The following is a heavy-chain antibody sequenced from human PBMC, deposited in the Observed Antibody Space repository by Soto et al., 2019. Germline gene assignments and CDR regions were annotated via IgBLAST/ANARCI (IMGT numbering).Heavy chain of an antibody. D-gene: IGHD3-16*01. J-gene: IGHJ6*02. V-gene: IGHV1-8*01. CDR1: GSTFTSYD. CDR2: MNPNSVNT. CDR3: ESEGVRGMEV. Sequence: QVQLVQSGDEVKKPGASVKVSCKASGSTFTSYDINWVRQAPGQGLEWMGGMNPNSVNTGYEKKFKGRVTMTRNTSISTAYMELSILRSEDTAVYYCESEGVRGMEVWGQGTTVTVSS.